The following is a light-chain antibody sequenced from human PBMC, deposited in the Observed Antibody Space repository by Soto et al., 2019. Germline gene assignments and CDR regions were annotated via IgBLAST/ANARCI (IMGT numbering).Light chain of an antibody. Sequence: QAAVTQPPSVSLSPGQTVTVSCTGTSRDVAVYSYVSWFQQHPGKAPQLLIYDVTKRPSGVPDRFSGSKSGNTAALTISGLQAEDEAEYFCSSYAGSYTWIFGSGTKVTVL. CDR3: SSYAGSYTWI. V-gene: IGLV2-11*01. J-gene: IGLJ1*01. CDR1: SRDVAVYSY. CDR2: DVT.